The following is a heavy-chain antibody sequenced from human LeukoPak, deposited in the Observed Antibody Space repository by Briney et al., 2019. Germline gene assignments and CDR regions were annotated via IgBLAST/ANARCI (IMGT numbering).Heavy chain of an antibody. CDR2: IKPDGSEK. CDR3: ARGIGDY. V-gene: IGHV3-7*01. Sequence: GGSLRLSCAASGFTFSTYWISWVRQAPGKGLEWVAHIKPDGSEKYYLDSVKGRFTISRDNAGNSLYLQMSSLGAEDTAVYYRARGIGDYWGQGTLVTVSS. J-gene: IGHJ4*02. CDR1: GFTFSTYW. D-gene: IGHD2/OR15-2a*01.